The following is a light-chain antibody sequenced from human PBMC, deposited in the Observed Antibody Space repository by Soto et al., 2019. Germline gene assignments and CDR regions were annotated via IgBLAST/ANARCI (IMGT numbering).Light chain of an antibody. CDR3: ATRDGSLPGEV. CDR2: DNN. CDR1: SSNIGNNY. J-gene: IGLJ2*01. Sequence: QSVLTQSPSVSAAPGQTVTISCSGSSSNIGNNYVSWYQQLPGTAPKLLIYDNNKRPSGIPDRFSGSKSGTSGTLEITGLQPGDEADYYCATRDGSLPGEVFGGGTKVTVL. V-gene: IGLV1-51*01.